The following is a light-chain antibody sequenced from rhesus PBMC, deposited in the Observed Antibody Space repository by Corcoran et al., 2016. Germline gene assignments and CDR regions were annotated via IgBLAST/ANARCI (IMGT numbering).Light chain of an antibody. J-gene: IGKJ4*01. CDR1: QSVSSN. CDR3: QQYSNWPLT. Sequence: EIVMTQSPATLSLSPGERATLSCRASQSVSSNLAWYPQKPGQAPSRHMYDASRRATGIPARFRGRGSGTDFTLTISSLEPEGFAVYSSQQYSNWPLTFGGGTKVEIK. V-gene: IGKV3-42*03. CDR2: DAS.